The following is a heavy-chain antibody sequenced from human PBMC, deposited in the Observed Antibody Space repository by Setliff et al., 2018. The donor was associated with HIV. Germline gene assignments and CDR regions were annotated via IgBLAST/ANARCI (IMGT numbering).Heavy chain of an antibody. CDR2: ISIGSGGAI. D-gene: IGHD3-3*01. CDR3: ARDYLYYNLYNGSPVYGMDV. Sequence: GGSLRLSCAASGFTFSSAWMGWVRQAPGRGLEWVSSISIGSGGAIDYADSVQGRFTISRDNSKNSLYLQMNSLRVEDTAVYYCARDYLYYNLYNGSPVYGMDVWGQGTTVTVSS. V-gene: IGHV3-21*01. CDR1: GFTFSSAW. J-gene: IGHJ6*02.